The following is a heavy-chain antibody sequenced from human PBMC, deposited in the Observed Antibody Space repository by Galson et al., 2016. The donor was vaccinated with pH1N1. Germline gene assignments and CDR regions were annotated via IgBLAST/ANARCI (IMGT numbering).Heavy chain of an antibody. J-gene: IGHJ4*02. CDR1: GFTLSSYG. CDR3: AKVVRGSSWPSFDY. D-gene: IGHD6-13*01. Sequence: SLRLSCAASGFTLSSYGFHWVRQAPGKGLEWVAVISYDGSNKYYADSVKGRFTISRDNSKNTLYLQMNSLRAEDTAVYYCAKVVRGSSWPSFDYWGQGTLVTVSS. V-gene: IGHV3-30*18. CDR2: ISYDGSNK.